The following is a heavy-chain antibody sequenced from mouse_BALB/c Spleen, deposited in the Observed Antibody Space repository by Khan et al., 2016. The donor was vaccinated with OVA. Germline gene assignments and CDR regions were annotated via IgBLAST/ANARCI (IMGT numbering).Heavy chain of an antibody. CDR2: IFPGDGTT. CDR3: ARRRGSMDY. CDR1: GYTFTSYD. V-gene: IGHV1S56*01. Sequence: QVQLKQSGAEVVKSGASVKLSCKASGYTFTSYDLNWVRQRPEQGLEWIGWIFPGDGTTKYNEKFKGKATLTTDKSSSTAYIQLSMLTSEDSAVYFCARRRGSMDYWGQGTSVTVSS. J-gene: IGHJ4*01.